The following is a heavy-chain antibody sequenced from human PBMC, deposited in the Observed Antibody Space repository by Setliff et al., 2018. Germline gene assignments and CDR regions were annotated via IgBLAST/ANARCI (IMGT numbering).Heavy chain of an antibody. V-gene: IGHV1-69*04. CDR2: IIPILGIA. Sequence: ASVKVSCKASGGTFSSYTISWVRQAPGQGLEWMGRIIPILGIANYAQKFQGRVTMTTDTSTSTAYMELSSLRSEDTAVYYCARDRGPDTAMEISDYWGQGTLVTVSS. CDR3: ARDRGPDTAMEISDY. D-gene: IGHD5-18*01. J-gene: IGHJ4*02. CDR1: GGTFSSYT.